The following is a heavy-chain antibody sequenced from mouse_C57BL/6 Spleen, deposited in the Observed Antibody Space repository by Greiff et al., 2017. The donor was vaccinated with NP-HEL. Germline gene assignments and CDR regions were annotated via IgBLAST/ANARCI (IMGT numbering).Heavy chain of an antibody. CDR3: ARKDYGSSYVYFDV. J-gene: IGHJ1*03. V-gene: IGHV1-64*01. Sequence: VQLQQPGAELVKPGASVKLSCKASGYTFTSYWMHWVKQRPGQGLEWIGMIHPNSGSTNYNEKFTSKATLTVDKSSSTAYMQLSSLTSEDSAVYYCARKDYGSSYVYFDVWGTVTTVTVSS. CDR1: GYTFTSYW. D-gene: IGHD1-1*01. CDR2: IHPNSGST.